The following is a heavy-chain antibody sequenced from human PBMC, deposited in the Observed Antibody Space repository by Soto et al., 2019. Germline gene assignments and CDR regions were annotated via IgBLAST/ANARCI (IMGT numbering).Heavy chain of an antibody. Sequence: QGQLVQSGPEVKKPGASMKVSCKASGYTFSRYGISWVRQAPGQGLEWMGWVSGYNGDTKYAQKVQGRVTMTIDTSTYTAYMELRRLTSDDTDIYYCAKNGQPPYYYYGMDVWGQGTTVTVSS. V-gene: IGHV1-18*01. CDR3: AKNGQPPYYYYGMDV. J-gene: IGHJ6*02. D-gene: IGHD2-8*01. CDR2: VSGYNGDT. CDR1: GYTFSRYG.